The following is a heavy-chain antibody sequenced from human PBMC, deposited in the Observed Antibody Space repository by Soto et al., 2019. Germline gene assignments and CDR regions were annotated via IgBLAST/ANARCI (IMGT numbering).Heavy chain of an antibody. Sequence: VGSLRLSCAASGFSFNFYVMTWVRQAPGKGLEWVSGMSGSGGHKYYADSVKGRFTVSRDNSNSTLFLQMNSLRAEDTAVYYCARAVTQYFDSWGQGPLVTVS. CDR3: ARAVTQYFDS. V-gene: IGHV3-23*01. CDR1: GFSFNFYV. J-gene: IGHJ4*02. CDR2: MSGSGGHK.